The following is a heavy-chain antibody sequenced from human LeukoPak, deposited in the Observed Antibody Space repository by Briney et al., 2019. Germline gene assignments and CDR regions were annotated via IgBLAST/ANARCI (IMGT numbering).Heavy chain of an antibody. CDR1: GGSITRGGYY. Sequence: SEALSLTCALSGGSITRGGYYCSWARHHPGKGLEWSGYIYYSGSTYYNPSLKSRVTISVDTSKNQFSLKLSSVTAADTAVYYCARDLNPDGAFDIWGQGTMVTVSS. CDR3: ARDLNPDGAFDI. CDR2: IYYSGST. V-gene: IGHV4-31*11. J-gene: IGHJ3*02. D-gene: IGHD5-24*01.